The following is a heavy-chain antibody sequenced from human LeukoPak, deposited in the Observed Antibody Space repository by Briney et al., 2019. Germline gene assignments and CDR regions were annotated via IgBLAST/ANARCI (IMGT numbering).Heavy chain of an antibody. V-gene: IGHV3-48*03. CDR2: ISSSGSTI. D-gene: IGHD6-19*01. CDR1: GFSFSSYA. J-gene: IGHJ6*02. Sequence: GGSLRLSCAASGFSFSSYAMSWVRQGPGKGLEWVSYISSSGSTIYYADSVKARFTISRDNAKNSLYLQMNSLRAEDTAVYYCARTSGLEQWLVHYYYYGMDVWGQGTTVTVSS. CDR3: ARTSGLEQWLVHYYYYGMDV.